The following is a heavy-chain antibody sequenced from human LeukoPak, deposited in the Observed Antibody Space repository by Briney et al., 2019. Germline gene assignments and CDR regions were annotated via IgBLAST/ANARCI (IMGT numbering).Heavy chain of an antibody. Sequence: ASETLSLTCTVSGGSISSYYWSWIRQPPGKGLEWIGYIYYSGSTKYNPSLKSRVTISVDTSKNQFSLKLSSVTAADTAVYYCGSGSYYFDYWGQGTLVTVST. CDR1: GGSISSYY. J-gene: IGHJ4*02. V-gene: IGHV4-59*08. CDR2: IYYSGST. CDR3: GSGSYYFDY. D-gene: IGHD3-10*01.